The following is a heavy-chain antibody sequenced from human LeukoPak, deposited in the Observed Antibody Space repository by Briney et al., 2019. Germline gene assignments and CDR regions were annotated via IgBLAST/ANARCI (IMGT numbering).Heavy chain of an antibody. Sequence: GGSLRLSCAASGFTFSSSAMSWVRQAPGKGLEWVSAISGSGGSTSYADSVKGRFTISRDNSKNTLYLQMNSLRAEDTAVYYGARDPIQRGHYYDSSGYSHYYYYYGMDVWGQGTTVTVSS. CDR3: ARDPIQRGHYYDSSGYSHYYYYYGMDV. D-gene: IGHD3-22*01. V-gene: IGHV3-23*01. J-gene: IGHJ6*02. CDR1: GFTFSSSA. CDR2: ISGSGGST.